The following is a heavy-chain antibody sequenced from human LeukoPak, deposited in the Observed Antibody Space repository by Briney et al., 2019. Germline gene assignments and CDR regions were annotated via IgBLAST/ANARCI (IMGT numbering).Heavy chain of an antibody. J-gene: IGHJ4*02. CDR3: ARDSYGDFSFDY. V-gene: IGHV3-23*01. CDR1: GFTFSTYA. D-gene: IGHD4-17*01. Sequence: GGSLRLSCAASGFTFSTYAMSWVRQAPGQGLEWVSTITGTGGSTYYADSVRGRFTISRDNSKNTLYLQMNSLRAEDTAVYYCARDSYGDFSFDYWGQGTLVTVSS. CDR2: ITGTGGST.